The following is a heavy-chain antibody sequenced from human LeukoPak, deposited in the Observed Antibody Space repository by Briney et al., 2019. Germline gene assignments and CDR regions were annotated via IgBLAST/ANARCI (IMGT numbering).Heavy chain of an antibody. D-gene: IGHD2-2*01. J-gene: IGHJ4*02. CDR2: ISGSGGST. CDR1: GFTFSSYA. CDR3: AKYQSGLLRGVHFDY. V-gene: IGHV3-23*01. Sequence: GGSLRLSCAASGFTFSSYAMSWVRRASGKGLEWVSAISGSGGSTYYADSVKGRFTISRDNSKNTLYLQMNSLRAEDTAVYYCAKYQSGLLRGVHFDYWGQGTLVTVSS.